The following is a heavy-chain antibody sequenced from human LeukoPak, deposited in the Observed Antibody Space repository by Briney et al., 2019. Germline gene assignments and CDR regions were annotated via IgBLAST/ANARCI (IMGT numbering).Heavy chain of an antibody. CDR2: ISSSSSYI. J-gene: IGHJ4*02. CDR1: GFTFSTYN. CDR3: ARDRPDNWNDGFDY. Sequence: GGSLRLSCAASGFTFSTYNMHWVRQAPGKGLEWVSSISSSSSYIYYADSVKGRFTISRDNAKNSLYLQMNSLRAEDTAVYYCARDRPDNWNDGFDYWGQGTLVTVSS. D-gene: IGHD1-20*01. V-gene: IGHV3-21*01.